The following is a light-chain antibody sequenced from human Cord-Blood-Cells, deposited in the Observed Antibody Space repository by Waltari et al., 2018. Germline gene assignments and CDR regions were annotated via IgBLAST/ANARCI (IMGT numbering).Light chain of an antibody. Sequence: EIVLTQSPATLSSSPGERATVSCRASQSVSSYLAWYQQKPGQAPRLLIYDASNRATGIPARFSGSGSGTDFTLTISSLEPEDFAVYYCQQRSNWPLTFGGGTKVEIK. CDR1: QSVSSY. CDR3: QQRSNWPLT. CDR2: DAS. J-gene: IGKJ4*01. V-gene: IGKV3-11*01.